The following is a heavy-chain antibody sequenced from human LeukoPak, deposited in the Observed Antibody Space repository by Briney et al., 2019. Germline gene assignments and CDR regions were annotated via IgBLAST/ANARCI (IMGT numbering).Heavy chain of an antibody. CDR2: ISSSSSYI. CDR3: ARVTIFGVDDAFDI. D-gene: IGHD3-3*01. J-gene: IGHJ3*02. CDR1: GFTFSSFS. Sequence: GGSLRLSCAASGFTFSSFSMNWVRQAPGKGLEWVPSISSSSSYIYYADSLKGRFTISRDNAKNSLYLQMNSLTVEDTAVYYCARVTIFGVDDAFDIWGQGTMVTVSS. V-gene: IGHV3-21*01.